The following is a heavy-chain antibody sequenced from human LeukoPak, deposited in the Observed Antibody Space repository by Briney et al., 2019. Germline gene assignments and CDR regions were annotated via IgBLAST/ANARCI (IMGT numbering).Heavy chain of an antibody. Sequence: GGSLRLSCAASGFTFSNYWMHWVRQAPGKGLVWASLINSDGSSTNYADSVKGRFTIYRDNAKNTLYLQMNSLRAEDTAVYSCARDYGDAFDVWGQGTMVTVSS. V-gene: IGHV3-74*01. CDR1: GFTFSNYW. CDR2: INSDGSST. D-gene: IGHD4-17*01. CDR3: ARDYGDAFDV. J-gene: IGHJ3*01.